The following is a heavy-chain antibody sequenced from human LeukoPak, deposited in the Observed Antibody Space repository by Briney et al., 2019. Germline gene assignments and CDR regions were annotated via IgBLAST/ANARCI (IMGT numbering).Heavy chain of an antibody. D-gene: IGHD3-22*01. CDR1: GGSISSYY. Sequence: KSSETLSLTCTVSGGSISSYYWSWIRQPPGKGLEWIGYIYYSGSTNYNPSLKSRVTISVDTSKNQFSLKLSSVTAADTAVYYCARDGGAYYYDSSGYFDYWGQGTLVTDSS. J-gene: IGHJ4*02. CDR3: ARDGGAYYYDSSGYFDY. V-gene: IGHV4-59*01. CDR2: IYYSGST.